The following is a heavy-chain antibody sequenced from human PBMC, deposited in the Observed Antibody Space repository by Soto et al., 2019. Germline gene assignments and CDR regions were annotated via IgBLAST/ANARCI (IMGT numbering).Heavy chain of an antibody. CDR2: INHSGST. D-gene: IGHD3-10*01. J-gene: IGHJ4*02. Sequence: QVQLQQWGAGLLKPSETLSLTCAVYGGSFSDHYWSWSWIRQPPGKGLEWIGEINHSGSTNYNPSLKTRVTISVDTSTNQFSLKLSSVTAADTAVYYCARGTDDSRGDTSSAFDYWGQGTLVTVSS. V-gene: IGHV4-34*01. CDR1: GGSFSDHY. CDR3: ARGTDDSRGDTSSAFDY.